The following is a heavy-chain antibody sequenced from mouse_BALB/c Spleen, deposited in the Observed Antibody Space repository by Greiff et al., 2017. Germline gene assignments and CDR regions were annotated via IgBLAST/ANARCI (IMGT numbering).Heavy chain of an antibody. CDR2: IYPGSGNT. J-gene: IGHJ2*01. CDR1: GYTFTDYY. D-gene: IGHD2-2*01. CDR3: ARGRDGYDVGY. V-gene: IGHV1-77*01. Sequence: QVQLKESGAELARPGASVKLSCKASGYTFTDYYINWVKQRTGQGLEWIGEIYPGSGNTYYNEKFKGKATLTADKSSSTAYMQLSSLTSEDSAVYFCARGRDGYDVGYWGQGTTLTVSS.